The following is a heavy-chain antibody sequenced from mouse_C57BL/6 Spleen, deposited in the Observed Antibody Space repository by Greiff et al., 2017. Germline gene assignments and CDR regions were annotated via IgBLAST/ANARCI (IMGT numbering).Heavy chain of an antibody. V-gene: IGHV8-12*01. Sequence: QVTLKESGPGILQSSQTLSLTCSFSGFSLSTSGMGVSWIRQPPGKGLEWLAHIYWDDDKRYNPSLKSRLTISKDTSRNQVFLKITSVDAADTATYACARPRLGRGYAMGYWGQGTSVTVSS. CDR3: ARPRLGRGYAMGY. D-gene: IGHD4-1*01. CDR1: GFSLSTSGMG. J-gene: IGHJ4*01. CDR2: IYWDDDK.